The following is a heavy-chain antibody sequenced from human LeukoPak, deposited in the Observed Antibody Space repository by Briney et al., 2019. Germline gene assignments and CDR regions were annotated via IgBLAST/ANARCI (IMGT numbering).Heavy chain of an antibody. CDR1: GGSISRGSYY. V-gene: IGHV4-61*02. Sequence: SETLSLTCTVAGGSISRGSYYWSWIRQPAGKGRVWNGRIYTSGSTNYNTSLKSRVTISVDMSKTHFSLRLSSVTAADTAMYYCARGTLYSGWSYYFDYWGQGSQVTVSS. CDR2: IYTSGST. CDR3: ARGTLYSGWSYYFDY. D-gene: IGHD6-19*01. J-gene: IGHJ4*02.